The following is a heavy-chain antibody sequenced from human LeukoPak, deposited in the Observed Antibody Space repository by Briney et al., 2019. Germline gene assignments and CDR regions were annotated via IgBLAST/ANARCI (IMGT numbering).Heavy chain of an antibody. D-gene: IGHD5-12*01. Sequence: SETLSLTCTVSGGSISSYYWSWIPQPPGKRLEWIGYLYYSGSTNYNTSLKSRVTISVHMSKNQFSLKLTSVTAADTAVYYCARRRRGYNGYEDAFDIWGQGTMVTVSS. J-gene: IGHJ3*02. V-gene: IGHV4-59*08. CDR2: LYYSGST. CDR1: GGSISSYY. CDR3: ARRRRGYNGYEDAFDI.